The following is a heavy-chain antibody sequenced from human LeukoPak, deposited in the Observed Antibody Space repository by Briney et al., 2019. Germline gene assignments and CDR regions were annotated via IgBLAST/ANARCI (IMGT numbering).Heavy chain of an antibody. CDR3: ARDRFEIVVVPAAVTDLRYYYYMDV. Sequence: PSETLSLTCTVSGGSISSYYWSWIRQPAGKGLEWIGRIYTSGSTNYNPSLKSRVTISVDTSKNQFSLKLNSVTAADTAVYYCARDRFEIVVVPAAVTDLRYYYYMDVWGKGTTVTVSS. J-gene: IGHJ6*03. D-gene: IGHD2-2*01. CDR1: GGSISSYY. V-gene: IGHV4-4*07. CDR2: IYTSGST.